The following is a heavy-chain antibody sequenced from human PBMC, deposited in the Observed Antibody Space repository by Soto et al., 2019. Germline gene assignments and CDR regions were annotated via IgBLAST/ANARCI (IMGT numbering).Heavy chain of an antibody. V-gene: IGHV1-69*13. CDR2: IIPIFGTA. CDR1: GGTFSSYA. CDR3: ARVPGDYFGGSYYYYGMDV. D-gene: IGHD4-17*01. J-gene: IGHJ6*02. Sequence: SVKVSCKASGGTFSSYAISWVRQAPGQGLEWMGGIIPIFGTANYAQKFQGRVTITADESTSTAYMELSSLRSEDTAVYYCARVPGDYFGGSYYYYGMDVWGQGTTVTVSS.